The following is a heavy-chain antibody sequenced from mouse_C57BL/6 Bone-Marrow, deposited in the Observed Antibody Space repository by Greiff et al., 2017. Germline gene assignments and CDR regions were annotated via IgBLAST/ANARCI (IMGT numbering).Heavy chain of an antibody. V-gene: IGHV1-82*01. CDR3: AREEVYYGSSYDWYFDV. Sequence: VQLQQSGPELVKPGASVKISCKASGYAFSSSWMNWVKQRPGKGLEWIGRIYPGDGDTNYNGKFKGKAKLTADKSSSTAYMQLSSLTSEDSAVYVCAREEVYYGSSYDWYFDVWGTGTTVTVSS. CDR2: IYPGDGDT. D-gene: IGHD1-1*01. CDR1: GYAFSSSW. J-gene: IGHJ1*03.